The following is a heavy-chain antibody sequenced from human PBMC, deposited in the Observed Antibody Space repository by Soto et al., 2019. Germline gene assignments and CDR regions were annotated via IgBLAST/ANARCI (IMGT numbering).Heavy chain of an antibody. D-gene: IGHD6-19*01. V-gene: IGHV1-18*01. CDR1: GYNFTSYG. CDR2: ISPHNDRT. J-gene: IGHJ3*02. Sequence: ASVKVSCKASGYNFTSYGISWVRQAPGQGLEWMGWISPHNDRTKYARRFQDRVTLTTETPTSTVYMELGSLRSDDTAVYYCARDLYYSSGRYFDHDAFDIWGQGTVVTVSS. CDR3: ARDLYYSSGRYFDHDAFDI.